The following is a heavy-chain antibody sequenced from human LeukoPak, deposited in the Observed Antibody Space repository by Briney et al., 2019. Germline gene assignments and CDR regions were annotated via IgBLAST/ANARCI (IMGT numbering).Heavy chain of an antibody. Sequence: SETLSLTCTVSGGSISSYYWSWIRQPPGKGLEWIGYIYYSGSTNYNTSLKSRVTISVDTSKNQFSLKLSSVTAADTAVYYCARGGSSGWYIWFDPWGQGTLVTVSS. CDR2: IYYSGST. CDR1: GGSISSYY. J-gene: IGHJ5*02. CDR3: ARGGSSGWYIWFDP. D-gene: IGHD6-19*01. V-gene: IGHV4-59*01.